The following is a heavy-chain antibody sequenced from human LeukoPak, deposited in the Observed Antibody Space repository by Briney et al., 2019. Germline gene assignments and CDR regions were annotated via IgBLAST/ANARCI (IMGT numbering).Heavy chain of an antibody. CDR2: INPDSGGT. D-gene: IGHD2-15*01. CDR1: GYTFTGYY. CDR3: ARSGGYCVGTTCYSLFNWFDP. V-gene: IGHV1-2*02. J-gene: IGHJ5*02. Sequence: GASVKVSCKASGYTFTGYYIHWVRQAPGQGLEWLGGINPDSGGTDYAQKFRGRVSMTRDTSISTAYMELSRLTSDDTAVYYCARSGGYCVGTTCYSLFNWFDPWGQGALVTVSS.